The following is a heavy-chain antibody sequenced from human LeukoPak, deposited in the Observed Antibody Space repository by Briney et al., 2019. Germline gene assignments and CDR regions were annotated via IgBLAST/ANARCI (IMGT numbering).Heavy chain of an antibody. D-gene: IGHD5-18*01. CDR1: GGSISSYY. V-gene: IGHV4-59*01. CDR2: IYYSGST. J-gene: IGHJ4*02. Sequence: PSETLSLTCTVSGGSISSYYWSWIRQPPGKGLEWIGYIYYSGSTNYNPSLKSRATISVDTSKHQFSLKLSSVTAADTAVYYCARDRGYSYGKGEFDYWGQGTLVTVSS. CDR3: ARDRGYSYGKGEFDY.